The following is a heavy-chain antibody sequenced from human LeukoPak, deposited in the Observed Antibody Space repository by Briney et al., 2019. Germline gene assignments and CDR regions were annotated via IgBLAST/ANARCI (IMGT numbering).Heavy chain of an antibody. CDR2: ITRGGDTT. J-gene: IGHJ6*02. D-gene: IGHD5-24*01. CDR1: GLTFRKYG. V-gene: IGHV3-23*01. CDR3: ATEYDGWSRDV. Sequence: PGGSLRLSCAASGLTFRKYGMSWVRQAPGKGLEWVSTITRGGDTTYYADSVKGRFTVSADNSKNTLYLQMNSLRPEDTAVYYCATEYDGWSRDVWGQGTTVTVSS.